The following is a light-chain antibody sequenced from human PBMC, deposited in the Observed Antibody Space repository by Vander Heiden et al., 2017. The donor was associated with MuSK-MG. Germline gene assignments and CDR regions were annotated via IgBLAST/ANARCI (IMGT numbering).Light chain of an antibody. Sequence: ETVLTQSPATLSLSPGERATLSCRASQSVGSYLAWYQQKPGQAPRLLIYDASSRATGIPARFSGSRSGTDFTLTISSLEPEDFAVYYCQQRSDWPALTFGGGTKVEIK. CDR1: QSVGSY. CDR2: DAS. J-gene: IGKJ4*01. V-gene: IGKV3-11*01. CDR3: QQRSDWPALT.